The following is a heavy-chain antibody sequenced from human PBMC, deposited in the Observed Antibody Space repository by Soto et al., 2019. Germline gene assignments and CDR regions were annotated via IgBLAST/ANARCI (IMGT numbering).Heavy chain of an antibody. CDR1: GFTFSSYG. J-gene: IGHJ6*02. D-gene: IGHD5-18*01. CDR3: ASSLSRGYSYGLYYYYGMDV. Sequence: GGSLRLSCAASGFTFSSYGMHWVRQAPGKGLEWVAVIWYDGSNKYYADSVKGRFTISRDNSKNTLYLQMNSLRAEDTAVYYCASSLSRGYSYGLYYYYGMDVWGQGTTVTVSS. V-gene: IGHV3-33*01. CDR2: IWYDGSNK.